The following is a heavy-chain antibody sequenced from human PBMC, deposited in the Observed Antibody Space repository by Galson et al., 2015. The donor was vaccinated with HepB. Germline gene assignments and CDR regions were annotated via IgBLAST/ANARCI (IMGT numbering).Heavy chain of an antibody. J-gene: IGHJ4*02. CDR2: ISYDGSNK. Sequence: SLRLSCAASGFTFSSYAMHWVRQAPGKGLEWVAVISYDGSNKYYADSVKGRFTISRDNSKNTLYLQMNSLRAEDTAVYYCARGRRGSIAAPNDYWGQGTLVTVSS. V-gene: IGHV3-30*04. CDR1: GFTFSSYA. D-gene: IGHD6-6*01. CDR3: ARGRRGSIAAPNDY.